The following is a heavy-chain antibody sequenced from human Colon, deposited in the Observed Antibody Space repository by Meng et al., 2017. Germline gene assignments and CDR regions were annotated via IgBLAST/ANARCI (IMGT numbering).Heavy chain of an antibody. CDR3: ARDHMGSLDY. J-gene: IGHJ4*02. V-gene: IGHV4-61*08. CDR2: AST. D-gene: IGHD1-26*01. Sequence: QVQLQGLAPGLVRPSETLSLICSVSGGSVSSAGYQWRWIRQPTGKGLEWIGYASTNYNPSLKSRVTISVDTSKNQFSLRLTSVTAADTAVYYCARDHMGSLDYWGQGILVTVSS. CDR1: GGSVSSAGYQ.